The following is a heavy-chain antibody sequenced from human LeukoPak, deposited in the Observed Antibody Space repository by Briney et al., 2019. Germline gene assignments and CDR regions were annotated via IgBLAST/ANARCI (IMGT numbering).Heavy chain of an antibody. Sequence: PGGSLRLSCAASGFTFSSYVMSWVRQAPRKGLEWVSTISDSGGSTYYADSVKGRFTISRDNSKNTLYLKMNSLRAEDTAVYYCATRYYYDSSGYLPDYWGQGTLVTVSS. V-gene: IGHV3-23*01. D-gene: IGHD3-22*01. CDR3: ATRYYYDSSGYLPDY. CDR1: GFTFSSYV. CDR2: ISDSGGST. J-gene: IGHJ4*02.